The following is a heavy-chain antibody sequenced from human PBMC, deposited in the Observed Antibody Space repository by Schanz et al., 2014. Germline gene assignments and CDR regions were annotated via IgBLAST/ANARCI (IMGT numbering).Heavy chain of an antibody. CDR2: IYLSDGST. CDR1: GNIFTNYY. CDR3: AFDRDDAYDI. V-gene: IGHV1-46*01. Sequence: QLQLVQSGAEVKRPGASAKVTCKASGNIFTNYYIHWVRQAPGQGLEWMGRIYLSDGSTRYAQKFQGRVTVTRDTSTTTVYMDLSSLISEDTAVYYCAFDRDDAYDIWGQGTTVTVSS. D-gene: IGHD3-9*01. J-gene: IGHJ3*02.